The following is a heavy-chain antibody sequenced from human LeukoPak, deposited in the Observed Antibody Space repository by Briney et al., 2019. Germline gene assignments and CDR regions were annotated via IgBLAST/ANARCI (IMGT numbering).Heavy chain of an antibody. Sequence: GESLQISCQGSGYLFTSYWIAWVRQMPGKGLEWMGAIYPGDSDTRYSPPFQGQVTMSVDKSISTAYLQWSSLKSSDTAMYYCARLIGYCSGGRCYSAEGYYYGMDVWGQGTTVTVSS. CDR3: ARLIGYCSGGRCYSAEGYYYGMDV. V-gene: IGHV5-51*01. CDR2: IYPGDSDT. D-gene: IGHD2-15*01. J-gene: IGHJ6*02. CDR1: GYLFTSYW.